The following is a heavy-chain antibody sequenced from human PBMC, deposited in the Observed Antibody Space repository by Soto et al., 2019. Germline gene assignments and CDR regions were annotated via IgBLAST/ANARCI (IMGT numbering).Heavy chain of an antibody. Sequence: QACRSLRLSCSASGCTFSSYAIHWVRQAPGPGLEWGAVISYDGSKKYYADSVKGRLTISRDNSKNTLYLLMNRLRAEDTAAYYWGRGHIVVVPAAAYFDYWGQGTLVTVSS. D-gene: IGHD2-2*01. CDR2: ISYDGSKK. CDR3: GRGHIVVVPAAAYFDY. CDR1: GCTFSSYA. V-gene: IGHV3-30*14. J-gene: IGHJ4*02.